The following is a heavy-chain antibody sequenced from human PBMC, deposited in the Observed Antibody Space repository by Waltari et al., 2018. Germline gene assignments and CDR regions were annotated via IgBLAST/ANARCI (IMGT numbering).Heavy chain of an antibody. CDR2: ISASTTFI. V-gene: IGHV3-21*02. CDR1: GFYFSSYN. CDR3: ARDGTRSSWPPNCFDP. D-gene: IGHD6-13*01. J-gene: IGHJ5*02. Sequence: EVQLVESGGGLVKPGGFLRLSCAASGFYFSSYNMNWVRQAPGKGLEWVSSISASTTFIYYADSVRGRFTISRDNAKSSLYLQMNSLGPDDTAVYYCARDGTRSSWPPNCFDPWGQGTLVTVSS.